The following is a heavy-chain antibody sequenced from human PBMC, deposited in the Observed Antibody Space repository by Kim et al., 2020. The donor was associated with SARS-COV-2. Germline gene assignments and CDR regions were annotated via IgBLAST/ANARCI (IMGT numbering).Heavy chain of an antibody. CDR3: ARDRRYFDWLSSMDV. CDR1: GYTFTSYG. D-gene: IGHD3-9*01. V-gene: IGHV1-18*01. CDR2: ISAYNGNT. Sequence: ASVKVSCKASGYTFTSYGISWVRQAPGQGLEWMGWISAYNGNTNYAQKLQGRVTMTTDTSTSTAYMELRSLRSDDTAVYYCARDRRYFDWLSSMDVWGQGTTVTVSS. J-gene: IGHJ6*02.